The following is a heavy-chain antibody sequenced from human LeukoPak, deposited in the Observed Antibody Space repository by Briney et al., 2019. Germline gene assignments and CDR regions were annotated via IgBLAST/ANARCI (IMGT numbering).Heavy chain of an antibody. Sequence: ASVKVSCKASGYTFTSYYMHWVRQAAGQGLEWMGIINPSGGSTSYAQKFQGRVTMTRDTSTSTVYMELSSLRSEDTAVYYCARVGWGFNCSGGSCYPDYWGQGTLVTVSS. J-gene: IGHJ4*02. CDR1: GYTFTSYY. V-gene: IGHV1-46*01. CDR2: INPSGGST. CDR3: ARVGWGFNCSGGSCYPDY. D-gene: IGHD2-15*01.